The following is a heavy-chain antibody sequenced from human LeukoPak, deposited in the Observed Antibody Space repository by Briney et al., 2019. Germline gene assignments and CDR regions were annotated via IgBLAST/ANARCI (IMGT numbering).Heavy chain of an antibody. Sequence: GGSLRLSCAASGFTFSSYWMNWVRQAPGKGLVWVSRIASDGSSTTYADSVKGRFSISRDNAKSTLYLRMNSLRVEDTAVYYCARGRPHGNDYWGQGTLVTVSS. D-gene: IGHD4-23*01. CDR1: GFTFSSYW. CDR2: IASDGSST. J-gene: IGHJ4*02. V-gene: IGHV3-74*01. CDR3: ARGRPHGNDY.